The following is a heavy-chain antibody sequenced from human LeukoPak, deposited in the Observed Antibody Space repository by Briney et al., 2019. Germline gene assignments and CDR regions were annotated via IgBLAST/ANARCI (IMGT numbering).Heavy chain of an antibody. J-gene: IGHJ4*02. CDR3: AKGWGYCSSTSCSDY. CDR2: IYSGGST. V-gene: IGHV3-53*01. CDR1: GFTVSSNY. D-gene: IGHD2-2*01. Sequence: GGSLRLSCAASGFTVSSNYMSWVRQAPGKGLEWVSVIYSGGSTYYADSVKGRFTISRDNSKNTLYLQMNSLRAEDTAVYYCAKGWGYCSSTSCSDYWGQGTLVTVSS.